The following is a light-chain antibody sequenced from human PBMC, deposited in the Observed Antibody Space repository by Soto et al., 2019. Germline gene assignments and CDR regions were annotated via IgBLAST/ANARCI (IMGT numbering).Light chain of an antibody. J-gene: IGKJ5*01. V-gene: IGKV3-11*01. Sequence: EIVLTQSPDNLSLSPVERATLSCWASHSVTTHLAWFQQRPGQTPRLLIYDASTRAPGIPARFSGRGSGADFTLTISSLEPEDFAVYYCQQRSDSITFGQGTRLEIK. CDR1: HSVTTH. CDR2: DAS. CDR3: QQRSDSIT.